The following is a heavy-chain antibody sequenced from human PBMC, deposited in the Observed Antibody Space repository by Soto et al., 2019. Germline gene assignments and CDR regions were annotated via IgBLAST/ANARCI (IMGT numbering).Heavy chain of an antibody. CDR3: ARSSITLVRGADYTMDV. CDR1: GGTFSSYA. CDR2: IIPIFGTV. V-gene: IGHV1-69*01. D-gene: IGHD3-10*01. Sequence: QVQLVQSGAEVKKPGSSVKVSCKASGGTFSSYAISWVRQAPGQGLEWMGGIIPIFGTVNYAQKFQDRVTITADESTSTAYMELSSLRSEDTAVYYCARSSITLVRGADYTMDVWGQGTTVTVSS. J-gene: IGHJ6*02.